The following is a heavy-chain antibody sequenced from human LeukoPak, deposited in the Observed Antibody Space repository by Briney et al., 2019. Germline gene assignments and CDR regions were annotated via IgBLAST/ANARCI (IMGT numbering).Heavy chain of an antibody. D-gene: IGHD3-10*01. V-gene: IGHV3-30*18. CDR1: GFTFSSYG. J-gene: IGHJ4*02. Sequence: GGSLRLSCAASGFTFSSYGMHWVRQAPGKGLEWVAVISYDGSNKYYADSVKGRFTISRDSSKNTLYLQMNSLRAEDTAVYYCAKDLYYGSGSYYNGEFDYWGQGTLVTISS. CDR3: AKDLYYGSGSYYNGEFDY. CDR2: ISYDGSNK.